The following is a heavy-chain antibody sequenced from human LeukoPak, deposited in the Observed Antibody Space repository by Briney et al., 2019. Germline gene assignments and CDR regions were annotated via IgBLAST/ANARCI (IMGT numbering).Heavy chain of an antibody. J-gene: IGHJ5*02. V-gene: IGHV3-21*01. Sequence: PGGSLRLSCAASGFTFSNYDMNWVRQAPGKGLEWVSSISSGSSYIYYADSVKGRFTISRDNAKNSLYLQMNSLRAEDTAVYYCARDLERFGEYWFDPWGQGTLVTVSS. D-gene: IGHD3-10*01. CDR3: ARDLERFGEYWFDP. CDR1: GFTFSNYD. CDR2: ISSGSSYI.